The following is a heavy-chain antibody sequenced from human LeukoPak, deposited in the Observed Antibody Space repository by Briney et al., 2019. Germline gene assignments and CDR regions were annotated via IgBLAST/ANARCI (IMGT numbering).Heavy chain of an antibody. V-gene: IGHV4-4*07. CDR3: ATSGSTYGYTY. CDR2: IQTSGNT. Sequence: SDTLSLTCTVSVGPKNNHYWTGTWLRQPAGGGLEWIGRIQTSGNTNYTPSLESRLTMSVDTSKNKLSLKLTSMTAADTAVYYCATSGSTYGYTYWGQGTQVTVSS. J-gene: IGHJ4*02. D-gene: IGHD3-16*01. CDR1: VGPKNNHY.